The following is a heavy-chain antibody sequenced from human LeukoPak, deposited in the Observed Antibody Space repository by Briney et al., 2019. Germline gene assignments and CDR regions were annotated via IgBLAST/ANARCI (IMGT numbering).Heavy chain of an antibody. Sequence: SETLSLTCTVSAGSISSYYWSWIRQPPGKGLEWIGYIYYSGSTNYNPSLKSRVTISVDTSKNQFSLKLSSVTAADTAVYYCARHPGQLQFDYWGQGTLVTVSS. J-gene: IGHJ4*02. V-gene: IGHV4-59*08. CDR2: IYYSGST. CDR3: ARHPGQLQFDY. D-gene: IGHD6-6*01. CDR1: AGSISSYY.